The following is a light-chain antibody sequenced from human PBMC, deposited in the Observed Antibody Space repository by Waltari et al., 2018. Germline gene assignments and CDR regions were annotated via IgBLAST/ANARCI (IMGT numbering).Light chain of an antibody. CDR2: WAS. V-gene: IGKV4-1*01. CDR1: QSGLYSSNNKNY. J-gene: IGKJ1*01. Sequence: DIVMTQSPDSLAVSLGERATIKCKSSQSGLYSSNNKNYLAWYQQQPGQPPKLLIYWASTRESGVPDRFSGSGSGTDFTLTISSLQAEDVAVYYCQQYSSTPWTFGQGTKVEIK. CDR3: QQYSSTPWT.